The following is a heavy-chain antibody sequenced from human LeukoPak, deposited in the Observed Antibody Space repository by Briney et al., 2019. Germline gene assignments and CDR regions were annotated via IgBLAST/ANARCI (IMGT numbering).Heavy chain of an antibody. Sequence: GGSLRLSCAASGFPFTNYAMSWVRQAPGKGLEWVSAVSDAGLDTYYADSVKGRFTISKDSSRNTVYLQMNTLRADDTALYYCARRVPYTSSSVYFDYWGQGTLVTVSS. CDR1: GFPFTNYA. CDR3: ARRVPYTSSSVYFDY. V-gene: IGHV3-23*01. D-gene: IGHD6-6*01. J-gene: IGHJ4*02. CDR2: VSDAGLDT.